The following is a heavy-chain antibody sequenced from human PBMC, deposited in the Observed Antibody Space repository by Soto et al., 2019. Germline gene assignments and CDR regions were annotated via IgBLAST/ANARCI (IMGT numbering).Heavy chain of an antibody. Sequence: GGSLRLSCAASGFTFSGYSMNWVRQAPGKGLEWVSYISSSSSTIYYADSVKGRFTISRDNAKNSLYLQMNSLRDEDTAVYYCARAVRYCSGGSCYLADYWGQGTLVTVSS. J-gene: IGHJ4*02. D-gene: IGHD2-15*01. V-gene: IGHV3-48*02. CDR3: ARAVRYCSGGSCYLADY. CDR1: GFTFSGYS. CDR2: ISSSSSTI.